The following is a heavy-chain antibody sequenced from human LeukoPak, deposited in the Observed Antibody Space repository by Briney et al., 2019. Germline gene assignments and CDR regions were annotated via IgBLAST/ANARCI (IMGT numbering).Heavy chain of an antibody. J-gene: IGHJ4*02. CDR2: INWNGGST. V-gene: IGHV3-20*04. CDR1: EFIFSNYW. D-gene: IGHD6-19*01. CDR3: ARGGSTGWYSFDY. Sequence: GGSLRLSCAASEFIFSNYWMHWVRQAPGKGLEWVSGINWNGGSTGYADSVKGRFTISRDNAKNSLYLRMNSLRAEDTALYYCARGGSTGWYSFDYWGQGTLVTVSS.